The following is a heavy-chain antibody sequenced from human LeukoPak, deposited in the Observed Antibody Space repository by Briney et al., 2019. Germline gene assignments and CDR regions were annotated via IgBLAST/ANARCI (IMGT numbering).Heavy chain of an antibody. D-gene: IGHD2-21*01. CDR1: GFTFEDHG. CDR3: ARDMPCGGDCYSPIDY. CDR2: IHWSGVGT. J-gene: IGHJ4*02. V-gene: IGHV3-20*04. Sequence: PGGSLRLSCAASGFTFEDHGMSWVRQVPGKGLEWVSGIHWSGVGTGYAASVKGRFTISRDNAKNSLYLQMNSLRAEDTAVYYCARDMPCGGDCYSPIDYWGQGTLVTVSS.